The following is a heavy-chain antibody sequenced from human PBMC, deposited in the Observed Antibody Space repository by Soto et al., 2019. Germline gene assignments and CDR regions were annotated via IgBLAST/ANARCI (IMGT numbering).Heavy chain of an antibody. CDR3: ARSSPYIVVRKPTGNQDYYGMDV. J-gene: IGHJ6*02. V-gene: IGHV1-69*01. CDR2: IIPVFGTT. D-gene: IGHD2-2*01. Sequence: QVQLVQSGAEVKKPGSSVKVFCKASGGTFSNYTISWVRQAPGQGLEWMGGIIPVFGTTDYERKFQGRVTITADGSTSTAYMKLSSLRSADTAVDYCARSSPYIVVRKPTGNQDYYGMDVWGQGTTVTVSS. CDR1: GGTFSNYT.